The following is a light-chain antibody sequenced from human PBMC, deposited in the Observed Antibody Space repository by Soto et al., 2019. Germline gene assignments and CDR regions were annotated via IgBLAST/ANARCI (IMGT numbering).Light chain of an antibody. CDR2: DNN. Sequence: QLVLTQPPSVSGAPGQRVTISCTGSSSNIGAGYVVHWYQQLPGAAPKLLIYDNNKRPSGIPDRFSGSKSGTSGTLDITGLQTGDEADYYCATWDGSLPGEVFGGGTKLTVL. CDR3: ATWDGSLPGEV. V-gene: IGLV1-51*01. CDR1: SSNIGAGY. J-gene: IGLJ2*01.